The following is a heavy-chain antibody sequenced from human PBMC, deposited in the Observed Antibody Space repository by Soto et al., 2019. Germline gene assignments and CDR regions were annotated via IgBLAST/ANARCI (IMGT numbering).Heavy chain of an antibody. CDR1: GFTFNNYV. CDR3: ARGRYFDGGDYWVANLAFDY. V-gene: IGHV3-23*01. J-gene: IGHJ4*02. Sequence: EVQLLESGGGLLQPGGSLRLSCAASGFTFNNYVMNWVRQAPGKGLAWVSSISRSGSGSPYYSDSVKGRFTISRDNSKNTVSLQMNNLRAEDTAVYFCARGRYFDGGDYWVANLAFDYWGQGTLVTVSS. CDR2: ISRSGSGSP. D-gene: IGHD3-22*01.